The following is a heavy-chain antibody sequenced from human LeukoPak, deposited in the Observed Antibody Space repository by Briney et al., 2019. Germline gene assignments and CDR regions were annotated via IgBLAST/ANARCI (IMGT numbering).Heavy chain of an antibody. V-gene: IGHV1-58*01. CDR3: ARDLKEYEGLAGYAFDI. CDR2: IVVGSGNT. CDR1: GFTFTSSA. Sequence: SVKVSCKASGFTFTSSAVQWVRQARGQRLEWIGWIVVGSGNTNYAQKFQERVTITRDMSTSTAYMELSSLRSEDTAVYYCARDLKEYEGLAGYAFDIWGQGTMVTVSS. J-gene: IGHJ3*02. D-gene: IGHD2-2*01.